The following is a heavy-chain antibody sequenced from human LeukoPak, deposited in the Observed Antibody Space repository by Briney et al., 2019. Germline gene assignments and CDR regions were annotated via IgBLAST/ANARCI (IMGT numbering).Heavy chain of an antibody. J-gene: IGHJ4*02. Sequence: PGGSLRLSCAASGFTFSTYAIHWVRQAPGKGLEWVAVISYDGTNKYYADSVKGRFTVSRDISKNTLYLQMNSLTAEDTAVYYCARHRGPSLYSSAYFDYWGQGTLVPVSS. CDR3: ARHRGPSLYSSAYFDY. CDR2: ISYDGTNK. CDR1: GFTFSTYA. V-gene: IGHV3-30-3*01. D-gene: IGHD3-22*01.